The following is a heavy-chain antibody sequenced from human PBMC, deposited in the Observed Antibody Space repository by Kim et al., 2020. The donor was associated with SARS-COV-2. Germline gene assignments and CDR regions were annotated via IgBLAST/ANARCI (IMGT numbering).Heavy chain of an antibody. Sequence: GGSLRLSCAASGFPLRNYIMTWVRQVPGKGLEWVSTTSGGGDRTYYADSVEGRFNISRDNSRNTVFLQMNSLRPEDTSLYYCVKESRGPTILRYFDFWGPGTLVTVSS. J-gene: IGHJ4*02. CDR3: VKESRGPTILRYFDF. V-gene: IGHV3-23*01. CDR2: TSGGGDRT. D-gene: IGHD1-26*01. CDR1: GFPLRNYI.